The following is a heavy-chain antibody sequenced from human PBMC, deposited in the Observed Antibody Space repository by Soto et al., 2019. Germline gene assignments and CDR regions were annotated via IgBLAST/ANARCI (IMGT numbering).Heavy chain of an antibody. CDR2: IIPILGIA. J-gene: IGHJ4*02. Sequence: QVQLVQSGAEVKKPGSSVKVSCKASGGTFSSYTISWVRQAPGQGLEWMGRIIPILGIANYAQKFQGRVTITADKSTSPADMELSSLRSEDTAVYYCASSVWFGELGGHFDYWGQGTLVTVSS. V-gene: IGHV1-69*02. D-gene: IGHD3-10*01. CDR3: ASSVWFGELGGHFDY. CDR1: GGTFSSYT.